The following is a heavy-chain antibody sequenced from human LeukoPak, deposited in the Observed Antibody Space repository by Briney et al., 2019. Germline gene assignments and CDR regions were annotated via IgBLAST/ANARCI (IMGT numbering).Heavy chain of an antibody. V-gene: IGHV3-23*01. Sequence: GGSLRLSCAASGFTFSSYAMSWVRQAPGKGLEWVSAISGSGGSTYYAGSVKGRFTISRDNSKNTLYLQMNSLRAEDTAVYYCARWTLQYYYDSSGYALDYWGQGTLVTVSS. J-gene: IGHJ4*02. CDR2: ISGSGGST. CDR1: GFTFSSYA. CDR3: ARWTLQYYYDSSGYALDY. D-gene: IGHD3-22*01.